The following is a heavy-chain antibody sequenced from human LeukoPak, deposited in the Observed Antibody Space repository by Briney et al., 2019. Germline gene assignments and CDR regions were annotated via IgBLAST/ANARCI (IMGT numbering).Heavy chain of an antibody. Sequence: GGSLRLSCAASGFTFSSFEMRWVRQAPGKGLEWISYISSSGSTIYYADSVKGRFTVSRDNAKNSLYLQMNSLRAEDTAVYYCARGYCSSTSGYGLDGFDIWGQGTMVTVSS. J-gene: IGHJ3*02. V-gene: IGHV3-48*03. D-gene: IGHD2-2*01. CDR1: GFTFSSFE. CDR2: ISSSGSTI. CDR3: ARGYCSSTSGYGLDGFDI.